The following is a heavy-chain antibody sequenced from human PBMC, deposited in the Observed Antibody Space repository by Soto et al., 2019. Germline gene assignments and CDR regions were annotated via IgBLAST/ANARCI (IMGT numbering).Heavy chain of an antibody. CDR2: INPNSGGT. CDR3: GRGGGALFGELIPFDP. Sequence: QVQLVQSGAEVKKPGASVKVSCKASGYTFTGYYMHWVRQAPGQGLEWMGWINPNSGGTNYAQKFQGRVTMTRDTPSSKTRMGLGRLRSGQTAVFYGGRGGGALFGELIPFDPWGQGTLVTVSS. V-gene: IGHV1-2*02. CDR1: GYTFTGYY. D-gene: IGHD3-10*02. J-gene: IGHJ5*02.